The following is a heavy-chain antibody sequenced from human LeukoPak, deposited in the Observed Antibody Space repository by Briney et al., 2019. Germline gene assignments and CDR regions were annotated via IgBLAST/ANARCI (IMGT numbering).Heavy chain of an antibody. CDR2: ISSSSSYI. V-gene: IGHV3-21*01. J-gene: IGHJ4*02. D-gene: IGHD1-26*01. CDR3: ARAFWVTGVGSGSYYFDS. Sequence: PGGSLRLSCAASGFTFSSYSMNWVRQAPGKGLEWVSSISSSSSYIYYADSVKGRFTISRDNAKNSLYLQMNSLRAEDTAVYYCARAFWVTGVGSGSYYFDSWGQGTLVTVSS. CDR1: GFTFSSYS.